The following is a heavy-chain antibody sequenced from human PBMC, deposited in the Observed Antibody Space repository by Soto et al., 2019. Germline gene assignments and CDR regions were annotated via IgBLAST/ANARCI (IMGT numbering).Heavy chain of an antibody. CDR1: GFTFSSYS. Sequence: EVQLVESGGGLVKPGGSLRLSCAASGFTFSSYSMNWVRQAPGKGLEWVSSISSSSSYIYYADSVKGRFTISRDNAKNSLYLQMNSLRAEDTAVYYCAREGYYYDSSGYYPYWYFDLWGRGTLVTVSS. V-gene: IGHV3-21*01. CDR3: AREGYYYDSSGYYPYWYFDL. CDR2: ISSSSSYI. J-gene: IGHJ2*01. D-gene: IGHD3-22*01.